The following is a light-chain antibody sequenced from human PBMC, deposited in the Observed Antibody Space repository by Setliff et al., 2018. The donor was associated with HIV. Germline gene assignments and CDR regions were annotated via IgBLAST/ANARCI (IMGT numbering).Light chain of an antibody. Sequence: QSALTQPASVSGSPGQSITISCTGTSSDIGGYNYVSWYQQHPGKAPKLVISEVSNRPSGLSNRFSGSKSGDTASLTISGLQTEDEADYYCSSYTATSTLYVFGTGTKV. CDR3: SSYTATSTLYV. CDR2: EVS. J-gene: IGLJ1*01. CDR1: SSDIGGYNY. V-gene: IGLV2-14*01.